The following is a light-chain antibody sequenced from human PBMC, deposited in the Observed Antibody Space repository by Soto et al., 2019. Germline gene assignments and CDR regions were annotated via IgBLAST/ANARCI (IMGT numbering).Light chain of an antibody. CDR2: DVS. V-gene: IGLV2-14*01. CDR3: SSYTSSSTPYYV. J-gene: IGLJ1*01. CDR1: SSDVGGYNY. Sequence: QSALTQPASVSGSPGQSITISYTGTSSDVGGYNYVSWYQQHPGKAPKLMIYDVSNRPSGVSNRFSGSKSGNTASLTISGLQAEDEADYYCSSYTSSSTPYYVFGTGTKLTVL.